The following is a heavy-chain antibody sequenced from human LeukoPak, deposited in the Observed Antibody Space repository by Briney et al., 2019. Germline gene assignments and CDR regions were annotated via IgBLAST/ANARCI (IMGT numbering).Heavy chain of an antibody. D-gene: IGHD5-18*01. J-gene: IGHJ4*02. Sequence: GDSLRLSCAASGFTFSSFSMNWVRQAPGKGLEWVASIDQYGRAKYYVDSVRGRFTFSRDNTKNSLRLQMNSLRAEDTAVYYCARADSYGSILDYWGQGTRVIDSS. V-gene: IGHV3-7*04. CDR3: ARADSYGSILDY. CDR1: GFTFSSFS. CDR2: IDQYGRAK.